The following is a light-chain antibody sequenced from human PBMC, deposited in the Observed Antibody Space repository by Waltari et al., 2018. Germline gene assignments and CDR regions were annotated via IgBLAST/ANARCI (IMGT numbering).Light chain of an antibody. CDR2: EVT. J-gene: IGLJ1*01. CDR3: CSYAGFGIYV. V-gene: IGLV2-23*02. Sequence: QSGLTQPASVSGSPGQSITISCTGTSSDVGNYNLVSWYQQYPGKAPKLMVYEVTKRASGVSDRFSGSKSGNTASLTIHGLQSEDEADYYCCSYAGFGIYVFGTGTKVTVL. CDR1: SSDVGNYNL.